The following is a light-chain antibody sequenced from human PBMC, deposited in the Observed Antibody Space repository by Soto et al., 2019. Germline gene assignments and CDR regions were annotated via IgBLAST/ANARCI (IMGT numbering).Light chain of an antibody. CDR3: SSNTSSSTLI. CDR1: SSDVGGYNY. V-gene: IGLV2-14*01. CDR2: EVS. Sequence: QSVLTQPAPVSGSPGQSITISCTGTSSDVGGYNYVSWYQQHPGKAPKLMIYEVSNRPSGVSNRFSGSKSGNTASLTISGLQAEDEADYYCSSNTSSSTLIFGGGTKLTVL. J-gene: IGLJ2*01.